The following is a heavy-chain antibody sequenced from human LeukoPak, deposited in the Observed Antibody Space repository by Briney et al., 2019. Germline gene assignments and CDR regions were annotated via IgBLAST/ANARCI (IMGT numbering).Heavy chain of an antibody. Sequence: ASVKVSCKASGYTFASYYMHWVRQAPGQGLEWMGIINPSGGSTSYAQKFQGRVTMTRDTSTSTVYMELSSLRSEDTAVYYCARDGILLWFGESYNWFDPWGQGTLVTVSS. J-gene: IGHJ5*02. CDR1: GYTFASYY. CDR3: ARDGILLWFGESYNWFDP. CDR2: INPSGGST. V-gene: IGHV1-46*01. D-gene: IGHD3-10*01.